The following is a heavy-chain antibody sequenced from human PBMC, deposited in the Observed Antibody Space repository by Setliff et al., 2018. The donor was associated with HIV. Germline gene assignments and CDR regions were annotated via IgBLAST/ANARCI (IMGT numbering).Heavy chain of an antibody. J-gene: IGHJ4*02. CDR3: ARDGYYYDSSGHLAYYLDY. CDR1: GYTFTSYA. Sequence: ASVKVSCKASGYTFTSYAMNWVRRAPGQGFEWMGWINTDTGNPTYAQDFTGRFVFSLDTSVNTAYLQISSLKAEDIAVYYCARDGYYYDSSGHLAYYLDYWGQGTLVTVS. CDR2: INTDTGNP. V-gene: IGHV7-4-1*02. D-gene: IGHD3-22*01.